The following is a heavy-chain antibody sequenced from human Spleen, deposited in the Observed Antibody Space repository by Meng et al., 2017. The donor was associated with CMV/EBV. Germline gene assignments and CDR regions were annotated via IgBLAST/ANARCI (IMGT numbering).Heavy chain of an antibody. V-gene: IGHV3-7*01. CDR2: INRDGSGK. CDR3: ARDRVVPAAIYYYYGMDV. D-gene: IGHD2-2*01. CDR1: GFTFNNYW. J-gene: IGHJ6*02. Sequence: GGSLRLSCAASGFTFNNYWMSWVRQAPGKGLEWVANINRDGSGKNYVDSVKGRFAISRDNAKNSLYLQINSLRAEDTAVYYCARDRVVPAAIYYYYGMDVWGQGTTVTVSS.